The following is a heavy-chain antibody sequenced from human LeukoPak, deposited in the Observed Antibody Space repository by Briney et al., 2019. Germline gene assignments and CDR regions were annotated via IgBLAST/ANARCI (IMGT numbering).Heavy chain of an antibody. Sequence: GGSLRLSCAASGFTFNNYEMNWVRQAPGKGLEWVSYISSSGSTIYYADSVKGRFTISRDNAKNSLYLQMNSLRAEDTAVYYCARDSDIVTGSKSHFDYWGQGTLVTVSS. CDR1: GFTFNNYE. D-gene: IGHD3-9*01. CDR3: ARDSDIVTGSKSHFDY. CDR2: ISSSGSTI. J-gene: IGHJ4*02. V-gene: IGHV3-48*03.